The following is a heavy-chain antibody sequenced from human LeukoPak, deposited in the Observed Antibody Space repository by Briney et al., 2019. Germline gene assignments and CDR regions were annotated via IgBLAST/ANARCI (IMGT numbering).Heavy chain of an antibody. CDR2: IIPIFGTA. J-gene: IGHJ4*02. Sequence: SVKVSCKASGGTFSSYAISWVRQAPGQGLEWMGGIIPIFGTANYAQKFQGRVTITADESTSTAYMELSSLRSEDTAVYYCARLRNPYCGGDCPFDYWGKGTLVPVSS. V-gene: IGHV1-69*13. CDR1: GGTFSSYA. D-gene: IGHD2-21*02. CDR3: ARLRNPYCGGDCPFDY.